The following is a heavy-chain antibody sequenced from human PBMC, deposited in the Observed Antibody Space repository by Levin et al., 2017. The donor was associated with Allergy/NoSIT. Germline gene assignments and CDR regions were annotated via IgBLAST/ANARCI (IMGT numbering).Heavy chain of an antibody. Sequence: SQTLSLTCTVSGGSISSYYWSWIRQPPGKGLEWIGYVYKSGGTNYNPSLKSRVTISVDTSKNQFSLKLRSVTAADTAVYYCARDPSGSFFNWFDPWGQGTLVTVSS. V-gene: IGHV4-59*01. D-gene: IGHD1-26*01. J-gene: IGHJ5*02. CDR1: GGSISSYY. CDR2: VYKSGGT. CDR3: ARDPSGSFFNWFDP.